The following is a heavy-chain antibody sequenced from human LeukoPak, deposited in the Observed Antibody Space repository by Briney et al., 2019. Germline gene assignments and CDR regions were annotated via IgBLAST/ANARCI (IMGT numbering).Heavy chain of an antibody. Sequence: PSETLSLTCAVYGESFSGYYWSWIRQPPGKGLEWIGEINHSGSTNYNPSLKSRVTISVDTSKNQFSLKLSSVTAADTAVYYCARADTAMVPFDYWGQGTLVTVSS. CDR1: GESFSGYY. J-gene: IGHJ4*02. CDR2: INHSGST. CDR3: ARADTAMVPFDY. V-gene: IGHV4-34*01. D-gene: IGHD5-18*01.